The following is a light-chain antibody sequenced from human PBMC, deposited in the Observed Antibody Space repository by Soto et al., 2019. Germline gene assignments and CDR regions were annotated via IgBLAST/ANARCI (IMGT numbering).Light chain of an antibody. CDR1: QSIGKH. Sequence: DIQMTQSPSVLSASVGDSVTITCRASQSIGKHLNWYQQKPGKAPKFQIYGASTLQSGVPSRFTGSGSGTDFALTVNSLQAEDFATYYCQQGYSSPATFGQGTRLEI. CDR3: QQGYSSPAT. J-gene: IGKJ5*01. V-gene: IGKV1-39*01. CDR2: GAS.